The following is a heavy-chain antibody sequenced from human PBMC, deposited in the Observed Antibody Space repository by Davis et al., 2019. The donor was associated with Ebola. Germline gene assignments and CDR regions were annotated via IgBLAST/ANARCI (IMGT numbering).Heavy chain of an antibody. V-gene: IGHV4-34*01. J-gene: IGHJ4*02. Sequence: GSLRLSCAVYGGSFSGYYWSWIRQPPGKGLEWIGEINHSGSTNYNPSLKSRITVSVDPSKNQFSLNLNSVTAADTSVYYCTRRRDDYGDYLDYWGQGTLVTVSS. CDR2: INHSGST. D-gene: IGHD4-17*01. CDR1: GGSFSGYY. CDR3: TRRRDDYGDYLDY.